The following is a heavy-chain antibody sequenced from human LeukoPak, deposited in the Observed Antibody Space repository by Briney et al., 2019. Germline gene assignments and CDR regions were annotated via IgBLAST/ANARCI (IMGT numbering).Heavy chain of an antibody. CDR2: IYPGDSDT. CDR3: ARHMFDSTSPYDY. V-gene: IGHV5-51*01. Sequence: GASVKVSCKGSGYSFTSYWIAWVRQMPGKGLEWRGIIYPGDSDTRYSPSFQGQVTFSVDKSMSTAYLHWDTLKASDTAFYYCARHMFDSTSPYDYWGQGTLVTVST. J-gene: IGHJ4*02. CDR1: GYSFTSYW. D-gene: IGHD6-6*01.